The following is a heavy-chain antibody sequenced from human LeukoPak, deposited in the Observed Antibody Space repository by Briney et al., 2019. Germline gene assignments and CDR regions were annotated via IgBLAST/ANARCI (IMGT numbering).Heavy chain of an antibody. CDR3: ARGASSGYRIDQ. Sequence: GGSLRLSCAASGFTFSSYWMHWVRQVPGKGLVWVSRINGDGRTTNYAGSVKGRFTISRDNAKNTLYLQLNSLRAEDTAVYYCARGASSGYRIDQWGQGTLVTVSS. CDR2: INGDGRTT. J-gene: IGHJ4*02. D-gene: IGHD5-18*01. CDR1: GFTFSSYW. V-gene: IGHV3-74*01.